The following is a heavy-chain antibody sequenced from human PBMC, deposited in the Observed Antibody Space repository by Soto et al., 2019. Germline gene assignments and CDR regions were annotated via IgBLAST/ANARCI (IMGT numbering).Heavy chain of an antibody. CDR3: ARVPVPHCYDSSGHYWYFDL. CDR2: INPSGGST. Sequence: QVQLVQSGAEVKKPGASVKVSCKASGYTFTSYYMHWVRQAPGQGLEWMGIINPSGGSTSYAQKLQGRVTMTRDRSTSTLYMELSSLRAEDTAVDYCARVPVPHCYDSSGHYWYFDLWGRGTLVTVSS. J-gene: IGHJ2*01. V-gene: IGHV1-46*01. CDR1: GYTFTSYY. D-gene: IGHD3-22*01.